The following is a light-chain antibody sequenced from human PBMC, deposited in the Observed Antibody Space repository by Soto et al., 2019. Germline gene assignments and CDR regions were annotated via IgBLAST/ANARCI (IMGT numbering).Light chain of an antibody. CDR3: QQYNNWPPSIT. Sequence: EIVMTQSPATLPVSPGERATLSCRASQSVSSNLAWYQQKPGQAPRLLIYGASTRATGIPARFSGSGSGTEFTLTISSLQSEDFAVYYCQQYNNWPPSITFGQGPRLEIK. CDR1: QSVSSN. CDR2: GAS. J-gene: IGKJ5*01. V-gene: IGKV3-15*01.